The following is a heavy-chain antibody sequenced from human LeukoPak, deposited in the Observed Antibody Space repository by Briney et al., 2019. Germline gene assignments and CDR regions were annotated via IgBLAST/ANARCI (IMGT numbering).Heavy chain of an antibody. V-gene: IGHV4-59*02. CDR1: GGSVSSHY. CDR3: ARATPEVLGYYFDY. D-gene: IGHD3-16*01. Sequence: PSETLSLTCTISGGSVSSHYWYWIRQPPGKGLEWIGYTYVSGSTNYNPSLKSRVTISVDTSKNQFSLKLSSVTAADTAVYYCARATPEVLGYYFDYWGQGTLLTVSS. CDR2: TYVSGST. J-gene: IGHJ4*02.